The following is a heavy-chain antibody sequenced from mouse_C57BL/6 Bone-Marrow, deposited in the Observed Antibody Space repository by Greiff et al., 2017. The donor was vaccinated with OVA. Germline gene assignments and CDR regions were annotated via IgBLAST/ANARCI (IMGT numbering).Heavy chain of an antibody. CDR3: ARLSGSSYWYFDV. CDR2: IYPRSGNT. Sequence: VQLQQSGAELARPGASVKLSCKASGYTFTSYGISWVKQRTGQGLEWIGEIYPRSGNTYYNEKFKGKATLTADKSSSTAYMEFRSLTSEDSAVYFRARLSGSSYWYFDVWGTGTTVTVSS. CDR1: GYTFTSYG. J-gene: IGHJ1*03. V-gene: IGHV1-81*01. D-gene: IGHD1-1*01.